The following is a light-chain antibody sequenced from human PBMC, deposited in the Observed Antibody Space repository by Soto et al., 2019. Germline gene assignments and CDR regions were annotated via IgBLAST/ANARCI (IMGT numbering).Light chain of an antibody. J-gene: IGKJ3*01. V-gene: IGKV3-20*01. Sequence: EIVLTQSPGTLSLSPGERATLSCRASQSVTSRNLAWYQQKPGQAPRLLIYGASSGATGIPDRFSGSGSGTVFTLTISRLEPEDFAVYYCQQYGSSPFTFGPGTKVDIK. CDR3: QQYGSSPFT. CDR2: GAS. CDR1: QSVTSRN.